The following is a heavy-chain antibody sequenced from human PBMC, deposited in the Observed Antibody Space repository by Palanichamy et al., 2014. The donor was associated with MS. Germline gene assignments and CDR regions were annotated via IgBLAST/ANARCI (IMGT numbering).Heavy chain of an antibody. V-gene: IGHV3-23*01. J-gene: IGHJ4*02. CDR2: ITGGGEST. CDR1: GFTFSSYA. Sequence: EVQLLESGGGLVQPGGSLRLSCAASGFTFSSYAMTWVRQAPGKGLEWVSVITGGGESTNYADSVKGRFTISRDNSKNTLYLQLNSLRADDTAVYYCARDWGTRVGANDFWGQGTLVTVSS. D-gene: IGHD1-26*01. CDR3: ARDWGTRVGANDF.